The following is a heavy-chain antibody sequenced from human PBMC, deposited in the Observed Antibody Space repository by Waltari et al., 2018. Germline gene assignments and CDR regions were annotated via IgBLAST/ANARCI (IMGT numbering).Heavy chain of an antibody. CDR2: ISDSGAYT. V-gene: IGHV3-23*01. CDR3: AKGGYSYLPFGP. J-gene: IGHJ5*02. CDR1: GFTFSSYA. D-gene: IGHD5-18*01. Sequence: EVPLLESGGGLVQPGESLRLSCAASGFTFSSYAMSWVRQAPGKGLEWVSAISDSGAYTYYADSVKGRFTVSRDNSKNTLYLQMNSLRAEDTALYYCAKGGYSYLPFGPWGQGTLVTVSS.